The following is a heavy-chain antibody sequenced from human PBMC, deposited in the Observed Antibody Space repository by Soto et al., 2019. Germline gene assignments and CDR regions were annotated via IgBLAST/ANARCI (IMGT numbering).Heavy chain of an antibody. CDR2: INHSGST. Sequence: QVQLQQRGAGPLKPSETLSLTCAVYGGSFSGYYWTWIRQPPGTGLEWIGEINHSGSTNYNPSLKSRVTIAVDTSKNQFSLKRTSVTAAYTAVYYCARDKITGLFDYWGQGTLVTVSS. D-gene: IGHD2-8*02. CDR3: ARDKITGLFDY. V-gene: IGHV4-34*01. J-gene: IGHJ4*02. CDR1: GGSFSGYY.